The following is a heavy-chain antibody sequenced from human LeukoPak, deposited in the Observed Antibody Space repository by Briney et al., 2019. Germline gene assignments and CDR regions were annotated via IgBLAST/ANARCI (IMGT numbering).Heavy chain of an antibody. Sequence: GRSLRLSCAASGFTFSSYAMHWVRQAPGKGLEWVAVISYDGSNKYYADSVRGRFTISRDNSKNTLYLQMNSLRAEDTAVYYCVCGWNFDYWGQGALVTVSS. D-gene: IGHD6-19*01. CDR1: GFTFSSYA. CDR2: ISYDGSNK. CDR3: VCGWNFDY. J-gene: IGHJ4*02. V-gene: IGHV3-30-3*01.